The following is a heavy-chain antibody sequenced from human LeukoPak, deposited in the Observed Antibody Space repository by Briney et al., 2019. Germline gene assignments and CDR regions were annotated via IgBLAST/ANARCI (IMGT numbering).Heavy chain of an antibody. CDR2: ISGSGGST. V-gene: IGHV3-23*01. CDR3: AKDHDIYYYGSGSYCDY. Sequence: PGGSLRLSCAASGFTFSSYAMSWVRQAPGKGLEWVSAISGSGGSTYYADSVKGRFTISRDNSKNTLYLQMNSLRAEDTAVYYCAKDHDIYYYGSGSYCDYWGQGTLVTVSS. CDR1: GFTFSSYA. J-gene: IGHJ4*02. D-gene: IGHD3-10*01.